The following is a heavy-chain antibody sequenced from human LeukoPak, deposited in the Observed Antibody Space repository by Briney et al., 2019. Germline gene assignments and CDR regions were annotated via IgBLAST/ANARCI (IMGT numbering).Heavy chain of an antibody. D-gene: IGHD4/OR15-4a*01. CDR3: ARRQTIDYYFDY. J-gene: IGHJ4*02. CDR2: IYYSGST. CDR1: GYSISSSNW. Sequence: SETLSLTCAVSGYSISSSNWWGWIRQPPGQGLEWIGYIYYSGSTYYNPSLKSRVTMSVDTSKNQFSLKLSSVTAVDTAVYYCARRQTIDYYFDYWGQGTLATVSS. V-gene: IGHV4-28*01.